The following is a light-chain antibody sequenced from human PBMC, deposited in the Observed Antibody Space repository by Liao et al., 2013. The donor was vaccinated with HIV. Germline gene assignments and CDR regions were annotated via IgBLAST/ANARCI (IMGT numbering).Light chain of an antibody. J-gene: IGLJ2*01. Sequence: SYELTQPPSVSLSPGQTASITCSGDKLGDKYACWYRQKPGQSPVLVIYQDTKRPSGIPERFSGSGSGNTATLTISGTQTLDEADYYCQTWDSSNMIFGGGTKLTVL. CDR3: QTWDSSNMI. CDR2: QDT. CDR1: KLGDKY. V-gene: IGLV3-1*01.